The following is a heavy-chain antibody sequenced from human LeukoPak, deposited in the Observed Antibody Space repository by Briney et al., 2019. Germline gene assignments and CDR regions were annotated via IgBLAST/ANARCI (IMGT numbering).Heavy chain of an antibody. CDR3: AKWRSVLTPPDV. Sequence: PGGSLRLFCAASGFTFSSYAMSWVRQAPGKGLEWVSGISGSGGNTYYADSVKGRFTISRDNSKNTLYLQMNSLRAEDMAVYYCAKWRSVLTPPDVWGKGTTVTISS. V-gene: IGHV3-23*01. CDR2: ISGSGGNT. D-gene: IGHD2-8*01. CDR1: GFTFSSYA. J-gene: IGHJ6*04.